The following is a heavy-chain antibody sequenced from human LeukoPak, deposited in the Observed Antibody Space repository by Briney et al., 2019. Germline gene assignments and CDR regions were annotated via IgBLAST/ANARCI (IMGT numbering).Heavy chain of an antibody. CDR1: GGSISGSSYY. Sequence: PSETLSLTCTVSGGSISGSSYYWGWIRQPPGKGLEWIGSIYYSGTTYYNPPLKSRVTISVDTSKNQFSLQLSSVTAADTAVYYCARGRETYYVFDYWGQGTLVTVSS. J-gene: IGHJ4*02. CDR3: ARGRETYYVFDY. CDR2: IYYSGTT. V-gene: IGHV4-39*01. D-gene: IGHD1-26*01.